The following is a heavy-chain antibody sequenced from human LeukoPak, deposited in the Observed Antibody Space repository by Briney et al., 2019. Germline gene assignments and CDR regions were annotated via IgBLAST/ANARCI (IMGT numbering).Heavy chain of an antibody. D-gene: IGHD6-19*01. J-gene: IGHJ1*01. V-gene: IGHV1-69*06. Sequence: SVKVSCKASGGTVSSYAISWVRQAPGQGLEWMGGIIPIFGTANYAQKFQGRVTITADKSTSTAYMELSSLRSEDTAVYYCARGNSSGSKYFQHWGQGTLVTVSS. CDR3: ARGNSSGSKYFQH. CDR1: GGTVSSYA. CDR2: IIPIFGTA.